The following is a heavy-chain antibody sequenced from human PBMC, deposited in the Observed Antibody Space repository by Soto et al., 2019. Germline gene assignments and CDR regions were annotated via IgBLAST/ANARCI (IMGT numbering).Heavy chain of an antibody. Sequence: PSETLSLTCIVSGGSISYYYWSWIRQPPGKGLEYIGYIYCSGSTNYNPSLKSRVTMSVDTSKNQFSLRLSSVTAADTAVYYCARVRERWFTYWYFDLWGRGTLVTVSS. CDR1: GGSISYYY. J-gene: IGHJ2*01. D-gene: IGHD1-26*01. V-gene: IGHV4-59*01. CDR3: ARVRERWFTYWYFDL. CDR2: IYCSGST.